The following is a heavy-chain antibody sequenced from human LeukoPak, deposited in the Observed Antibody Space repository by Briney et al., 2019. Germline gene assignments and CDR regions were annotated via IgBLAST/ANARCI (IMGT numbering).Heavy chain of an antibody. Sequence: GGSLRLSCAASGFSFSSYAFHWVRQAPGKGLEWVAVISYDGTNQYYADSVKGRLPISRDNSKNPLYLQMNSLRAEDTSVYYCARDSRLSRWRGTSDYWGQGTLVTVSS. J-gene: IGHJ4*02. V-gene: IGHV3-30-3*01. D-gene: IGHD3-16*01. CDR1: GFSFSSYA. CDR2: ISYDGTNQ. CDR3: ARDSRLSRWRGTSDY.